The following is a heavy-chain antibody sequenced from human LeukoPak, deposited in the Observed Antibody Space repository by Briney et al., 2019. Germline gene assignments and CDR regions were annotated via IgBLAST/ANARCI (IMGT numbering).Heavy chain of an antibody. Sequence: SETLSLTCTVSGGSISSSSYYWGWIRQPPGKGLEWIGSIYYSGSTYYNPSLKSRVTISVDTSKNQFSLKLSSVTAADTAVYYCARHWKNGSSWHSVSNWFDPWGQGILVTVSS. D-gene: IGHD6-13*01. CDR3: ARHWKNGSSWHSVSNWFDP. J-gene: IGHJ5*02. CDR2: IYYSGST. CDR1: GGSISSSSYY. V-gene: IGHV4-39*01.